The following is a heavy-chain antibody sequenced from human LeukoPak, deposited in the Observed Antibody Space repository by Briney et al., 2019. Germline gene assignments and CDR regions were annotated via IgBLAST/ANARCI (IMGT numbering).Heavy chain of an antibody. CDR1: GFSFSTYG. V-gene: IGHV3-21*01. D-gene: IGHD3-3*01. J-gene: IGHJ4*02. CDR3: ARVYQGVAIFDGIDY. CDR2: ISRSSSYI. Sequence: GGSLRLSCAGSGFSFSTYGMTWVRQAPGKGLEWVSSISRSSSYINYADSLKGRFTISRDNAKNSVYLQMNSLRAEDTAVYYYARVYQGVAIFDGIDYWGQGTLVTVSS.